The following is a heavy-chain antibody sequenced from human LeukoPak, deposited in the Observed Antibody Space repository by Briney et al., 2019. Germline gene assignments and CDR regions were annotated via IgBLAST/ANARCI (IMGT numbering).Heavy chain of an antibody. J-gene: IGHJ3*02. V-gene: IGHV5-10-1*01. CDR1: GYSFTSYW. Sequence: GESLKISCKGSGYSFTSYWIIWVRQMPGKGLEWMGRIDPSDSYTNYSPPFQGHVTISADKSISTAYLQWSSLKPSDTAMYYCARAINSLTAFDIWGQGTMVTVSS. CDR2: IDPSDSYT. CDR3: ARAINSLTAFDI. D-gene: IGHD3-9*01.